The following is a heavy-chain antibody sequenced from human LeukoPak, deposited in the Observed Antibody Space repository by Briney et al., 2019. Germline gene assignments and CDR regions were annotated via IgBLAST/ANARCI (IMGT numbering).Heavy chain of an antibody. CDR2: IKQDGSEK. CDR3: ARDRCTSTSCFFDY. Sequence: GGSLRLSCAASGFTFSSYWMTWVRQAPGKGLEWVANIKQDGSEKYYVDSVKGRFTISRDNAKNSLYLQMNSLRAEDTAVYYCARDRCTSTSCFFDYWGQGTLVTVSS. D-gene: IGHD2-2*01. J-gene: IGHJ4*02. CDR1: GFTFSSYW. V-gene: IGHV3-7*01.